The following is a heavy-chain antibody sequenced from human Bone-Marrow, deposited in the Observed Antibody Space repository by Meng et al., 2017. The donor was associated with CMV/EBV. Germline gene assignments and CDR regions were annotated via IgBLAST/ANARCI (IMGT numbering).Heavy chain of an antibody. V-gene: IGHV3-33*06. CDR3: AKGPYCSSTSCYTSWDFDY. CDR1: GFTFSSYG. J-gene: IGHJ4*02. CDR2: IWYDGSNK. D-gene: IGHD2-2*02. Sequence: GESLKISCAASGFTFSSYGMHWVRQAPGKGLEWVAVIWYDGSNKYYADSVKGRFTISRDNSKNTLYLQMNSLRAEDTAVYYCAKGPYCSSTSCYTSWDFDYCGQGTLVTVAS.